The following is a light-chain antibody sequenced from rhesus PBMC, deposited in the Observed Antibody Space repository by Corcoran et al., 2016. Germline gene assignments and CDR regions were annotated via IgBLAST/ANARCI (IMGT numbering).Light chain of an antibody. CDR3: CSFSTRSTYI. CDR1: SSDIGGYKD. Sequence: QSALTQPPSVSKSLGQSVTISCTGTSSDIGGYKDVYWYQQPPGTAPRLLIYDVSKMPSGVTDRFSGSKSGDTASLTISGLHAEDDADYYCCSFSTRSTYIFGSGTRLTVL. J-gene: IGLJ1*01. V-gene: IGLV2S9*01. CDR2: DVS.